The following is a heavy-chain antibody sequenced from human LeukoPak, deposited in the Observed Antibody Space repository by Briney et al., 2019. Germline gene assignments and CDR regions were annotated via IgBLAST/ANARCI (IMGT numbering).Heavy chain of an antibody. CDR1: GGSISSRSYY. Sequence: SETLSLTCTVSGGSISSRSYYWGWIRQPPGRVLQWFGTMYYSGSTYYNPSLKSRVTISVDTSKNQFFLTLSSVTAADTAVYYCARCSGGSCYYGLDVWGQGTTVTVSS. CDR3: ARCSGGSCYYGLDV. J-gene: IGHJ6*02. V-gene: IGHV4-39*01. CDR2: MYYSGST. D-gene: IGHD2-15*01.